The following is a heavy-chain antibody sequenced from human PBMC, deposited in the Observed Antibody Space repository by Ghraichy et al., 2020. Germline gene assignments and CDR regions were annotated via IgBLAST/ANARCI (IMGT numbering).Heavy chain of an antibody. D-gene: IGHD3-3*01. J-gene: IGHJ4*02. Sequence: SETLSLTCAVYGGSFSGYYWSWIRQPPGKGLEWIGEINHSGSTNYNPSLKSRVTISLDTSKNQFSLKLSSVTAADTAVYYCARGRDHITIFGVVISPTHFDYWGQGTLVTVSS. CDR2: INHSGST. CDR3: ARGRDHITIFGVVISPTHFDY. V-gene: IGHV4-34*01. CDR1: GGSFSGYY.